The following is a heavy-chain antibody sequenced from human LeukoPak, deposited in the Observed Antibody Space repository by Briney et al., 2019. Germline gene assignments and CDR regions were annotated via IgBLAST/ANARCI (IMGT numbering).Heavy chain of an antibody. Sequence: ASVKVSCKASGGTFSSYAISWVRQALGQGLEWMGGIIPIYGTANYAQKFQGRVTITADKSTSTAYMELSSLRSEDTAVYYCASAGGYMDAFDIWGQGTMVTVSS. CDR3: ASAGGYMDAFDI. V-gene: IGHV1-69*06. CDR1: GGTFSSYA. D-gene: IGHD3-16*02. CDR2: IIPIYGTA. J-gene: IGHJ3*02.